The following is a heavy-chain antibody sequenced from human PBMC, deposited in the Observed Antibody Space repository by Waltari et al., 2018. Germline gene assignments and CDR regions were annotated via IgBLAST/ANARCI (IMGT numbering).Heavy chain of an antibody. D-gene: IGHD2-21*01. V-gene: IGHV1-18*01. Sequence: QVQLVQSGAEVKKPGASVKVSCKASGYTFTSYGISWVRQAPGQGLEWMGWISAYNGNTNYAQKLQGRVTMTTDTSTSTAYMELRSLRSDDTAVYYCARARVFGVVVSTPDYMDVWGKGTTVTVSS. CDR3: ARARVFGVVVSTPDYMDV. CDR1: GYTFTSYG. CDR2: ISAYNGNT. J-gene: IGHJ6*03.